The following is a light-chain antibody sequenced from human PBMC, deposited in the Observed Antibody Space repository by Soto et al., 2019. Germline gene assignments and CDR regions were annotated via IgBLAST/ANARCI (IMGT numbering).Light chain of an antibody. J-gene: IGKJ4*02. CDR2: AAS. Sequence: DIQLTQSPSFLSASVGDRVTITCRASQVISSYLAWYQQKPGKAPKLLIYAASTLQSGVPSRFSGSGSGTEFTLTISSLQPEDFATYYCQQLNSYPSPTCGGGTKVDIK. V-gene: IGKV1-9*01. CDR1: QVISSY. CDR3: QQLNSYPSPT.